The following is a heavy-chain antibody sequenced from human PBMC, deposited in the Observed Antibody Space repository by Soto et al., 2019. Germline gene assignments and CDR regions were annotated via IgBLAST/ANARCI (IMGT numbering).Heavy chain of an antibody. J-gene: IGHJ6*02. Sequence: SETLSLTCAVSGVSISTSDYYWTWIRQQPGKGLEWIGYIYPSGSTYYNPSLQSRVTISIDTSNNHFSLKLSSVTAADTAVYYCGRLGYCSGGSCYQRGGYYYYYGMDVLGPGTSVTVFS. CDR3: GRLGYCSGGSCYQRGGYYYYYGMDV. CDR1: GVSISTSDYY. V-gene: IGHV4-31*11. D-gene: IGHD2-15*01. CDR2: IYPSGST.